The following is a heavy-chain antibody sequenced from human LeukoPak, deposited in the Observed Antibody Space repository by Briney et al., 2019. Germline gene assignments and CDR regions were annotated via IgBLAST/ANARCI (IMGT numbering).Heavy chain of an antibody. J-gene: IGHJ4*02. Sequence: GGSLRLSCAASGFTFSSYSMNWVRQAPGKGLEWVSYISSSSSTIYYADSVKGRFTISRDNAKNSLYLQMNSLRVEDTAVYYCASRSSWGQFDYWGQGTLVTVSS. V-gene: IGHV3-48*04. CDR1: GFTFSSYS. CDR2: ISSSSSTI. D-gene: IGHD6-13*01. CDR3: ASRSSWGQFDY.